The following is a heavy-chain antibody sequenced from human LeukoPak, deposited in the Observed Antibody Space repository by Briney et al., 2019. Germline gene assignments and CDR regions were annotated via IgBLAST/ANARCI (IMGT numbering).Heavy chain of an antibody. CDR3: ARGSWLTVAY. CDR2: IKQDGREK. CDR1: GFTYRNYC. J-gene: IGHJ4*02. Sequence: GGSLRLSCAASGFTYRNYCMTWVRQAPGKGLEWVANIKQDGREKYYVHSVKGRFTISRDNAKNSLYLQMNRLRAEDTGVYYCARGSWLTVAYWGQGTLVTVSS. D-gene: IGHD6-19*01. V-gene: IGHV3-7*03.